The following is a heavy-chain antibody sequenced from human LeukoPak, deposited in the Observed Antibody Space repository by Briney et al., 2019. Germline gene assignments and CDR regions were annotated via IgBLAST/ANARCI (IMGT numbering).Heavy chain of an antibody. V-gene: IGHV3-48*04. J-gene: IGHJ4*02. Sequence: HAGGSLRLSCAASGFTFSSYNMNWVRQAPGKGLEWVSYISSSSSTIYYADSVKGRFTISRDNAKNSLYPQMNSLRAEDTAVYYCASDYALWGQGTLVTVSS. CDR2: ISSSSSTI. CDR3: ASDYAL. D-gene: IGHD2-2*01. CDR1: GFTFSSYN.